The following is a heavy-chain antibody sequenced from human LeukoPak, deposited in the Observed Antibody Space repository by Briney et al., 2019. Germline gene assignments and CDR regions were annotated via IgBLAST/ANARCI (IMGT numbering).Heavy chain of an antibody. CDR3: ARLQFGGSSSRYYYFYMDV. CDR1: GYTFINYG. J-gene: IGHJ6*03. CDR2: IAVYNGDT. D-gene: IGHD3-10*01. Sequence: ASVTVSCKASGYTFINYGISWVRQAPGQGLESMGWIAVYNGDTNYAQTYQGRVTMTTDTSTSTAYMELRSLRTADTAVYYCARLQFGGSSSRYYYFYMDVWGKGTTVTVSS. V-gene: IGHV1-18*01.